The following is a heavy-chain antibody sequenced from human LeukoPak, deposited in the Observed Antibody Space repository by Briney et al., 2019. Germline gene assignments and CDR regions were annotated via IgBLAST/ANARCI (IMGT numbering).Heavy chain of an antibody. CDR3: ARRSTYGSGTNYLFDY. J-gene: IGHJ4*02. Sequence: GESLKISCKGSGYSFPIYWIAWVRQMPAKGLEWMGIIYPGDSDTRYSPSFQGQIIISADKSISTAYLQWSSLKASDTAMYYCARRSTYGSGTNYLFDYWGQGTLVTVSS. V-gene: IGHV5-51*01. D-gene: IGHD3-10*01. CDR2: IYPGDSDT. CDR1: GYSFPIYW.